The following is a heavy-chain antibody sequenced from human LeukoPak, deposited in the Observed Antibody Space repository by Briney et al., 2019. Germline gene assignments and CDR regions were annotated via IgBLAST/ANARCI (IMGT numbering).Heavy chain of an antibody. J-gene: IGHJ4*02. D-gene: IGHD1-26*01. CDR3: TRSPEWDPKQLGFKYFDY. Sequence: GGSLRLSCAASGFNFPGDGMSWVRQAPGKGLEWISGINWNGGDKRYAVSVRGRFTISRDNARNSPYLHMDSLRGEDTALYYCTRSPEWDPKQLGFKYFDYWGQGALVTVS. CDR1: GFNFPGDG. CDR2: INWNGGDK. V-gene: IGHV3-20*04.